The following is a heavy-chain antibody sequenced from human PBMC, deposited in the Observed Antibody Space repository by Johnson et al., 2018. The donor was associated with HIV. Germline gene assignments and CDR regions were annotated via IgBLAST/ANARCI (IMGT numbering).Heavy chain of an antibody. V-gene: IGHV3-30-3*01. J-gene: IGHJ3*02. D-gene: IGHD3-16*01. CDR2: ISYDGRNK. Sequence: QVQLVESGGGVVQPGRSLRLSCAASGFTFSSYAMHWVRQAPGKGLEWVAVISYDGRNKYYADSVKGRFTISRDNAKNSLYLQMNSLRAEDTAVYYCAKDKGVWGFDAFDIWGQGTLVTVSS. CDR3: AKDKGVWGFDAFDI. CDR1: GFTFSSYA.